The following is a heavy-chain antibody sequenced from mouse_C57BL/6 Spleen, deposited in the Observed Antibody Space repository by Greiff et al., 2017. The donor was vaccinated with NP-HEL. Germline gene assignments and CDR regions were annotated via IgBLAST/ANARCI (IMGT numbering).Heavy chain of an antibody. CDR2: ISSGSSTI. Sequence: EVKLMESGGGLVKPGGSLKLSCAASGFTFSDYGMHWVRQAPEKGLEWVAYISSGSSTIYYADTVKGRFTLSRDNANTTLFLQMTSLSSEDTAMYYCARPYYYGSSLAWFAYWGQGTLVTVSA. D-gene: IGHD1-1*01. CDR1: GFTFSDYG. V-gene: IGHV5-17*01. CDR3: ARPYYYGSSLAWFAY. J-gene: IGHJ3*01.